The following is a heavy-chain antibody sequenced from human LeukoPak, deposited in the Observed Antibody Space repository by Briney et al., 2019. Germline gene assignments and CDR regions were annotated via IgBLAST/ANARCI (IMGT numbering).Heavy chain of an antibody. Sequence: SVKVSCKASGFTFTSSAVQWVRQARGQRLEWIGWIVVGSGNTNYAQKFQERVTITRDMSTSTAYMELSSLRSEDTAVYYCAAGSVVYYYYGMDVWGQGTTVTVSS. V-gene: IGHV1-58*01. CDR3: AAGSVVYYYYGMDV. CDR2: IVVGSGNT. D-gene: IGHD2-15*01. J-gene: IGHJ6*02. CDR1: GFTFTSSA.